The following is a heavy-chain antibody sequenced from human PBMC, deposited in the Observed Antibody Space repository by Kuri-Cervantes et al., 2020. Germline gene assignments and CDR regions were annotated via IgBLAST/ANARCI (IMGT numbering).Heavy chain of an antibody. D-gene: IGHD4-11*01. CDR3: AKDGRNYSPSYFDS. CDR1: GFTFSSYS. CDR2: ISSSSTI. V-gene: IGHV3-48*01. Sequence: GESLKISCAASGFTFSSYSMNWVRQAPGKGLEWVSYISSSSTIYYADSVKGRFTISRDNAKNSLYLQMNSLRAEDTAVYYCAKDGRNYSPSYFDSWGQGSLVTVSS. J-gene: IGHJ4*02.